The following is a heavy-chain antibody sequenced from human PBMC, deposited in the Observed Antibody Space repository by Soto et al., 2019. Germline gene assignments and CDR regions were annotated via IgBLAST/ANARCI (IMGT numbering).Heavy chain of an antibody. CDR1: GFTFSSYA. CDR2: NSGSGGST. D-gene: IGHD3-22*01. J-gene: IGHJ4*02. V-gene: IGHV3-23*01. Sequence: PGGSLRLSCAASGFTFSSYAMSWFRQAPGKGLEWVSTNSGSGGSTYYADSVKGRFTSSRDNSKNTLYLQMNSLRAEDTAVYYCAKESNYYDSSGLPTYFDFWGQGTLVTVSS. CDR3: AKESNYYDSSGLPTYFDF.